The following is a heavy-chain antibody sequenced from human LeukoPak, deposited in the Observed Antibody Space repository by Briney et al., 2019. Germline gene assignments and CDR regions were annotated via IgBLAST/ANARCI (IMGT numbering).Heavy chain of an antibody. Sequence: PGGSLRLSCAASGFTFGNYAMTWVRQAPGEGLEWVSSISGSGGSPIYADSVKGRFTISRDNSKSTLYLQMNSLRAEDTAIYYCARYCTSTSCAFEYWGQETLVTVSS. J-gene: IGHJ4*02. D-gene: IGHD2-2*01. CDR2: ISGSGGSP. CDR1: GFTFGNYA. V-gene: IGHV3-23*01. CDR3: ARYCTSTSCAFEY.